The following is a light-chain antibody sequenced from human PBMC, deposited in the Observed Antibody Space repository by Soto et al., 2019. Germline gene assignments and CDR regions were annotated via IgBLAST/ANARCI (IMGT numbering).Light chain of an antibody. CDR2: GAS. CDR1: QSVSSN. J-gene: IGKJ5*01. V-gene: IGKV3-15*01. Sequence: EIVMTQSPATLSVSPGERAALCCRASQSVSSNLAWYQQKPGQAPRLLIYGASTRATGIPARFSGSGSGTEFTLTISSLQYEDFAVYYCQQYNNWPSFCQGTRLEIK. CDR3: QQYNNWPS.